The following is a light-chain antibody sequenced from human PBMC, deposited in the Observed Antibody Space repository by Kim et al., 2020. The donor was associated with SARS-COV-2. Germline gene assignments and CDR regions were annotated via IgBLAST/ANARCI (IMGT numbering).Light chain of an antibody. Sequence: GQSITISCPGTSSDVGSYNLVSWYQQHPGKAPKLMIYEVSKRPSGVSTRFSGSKSGNTASLTISGLQAEDEADYYCCSYAGSSTLVFGGGTQLTVL. V-gene: IGLV2-23*02. CDR1: SSDVGSYNL. CDR3: CSYAGSSTLV. CDR2: EVS. J-gene: IGLJ2*01.